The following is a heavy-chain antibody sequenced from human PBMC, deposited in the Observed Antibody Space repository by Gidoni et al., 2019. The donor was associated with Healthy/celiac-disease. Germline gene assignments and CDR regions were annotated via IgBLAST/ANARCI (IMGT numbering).Heavy chain of an antibody. D-gene: IGHD1-20*01. CDR3: ARGRYNWNPFDY. CDR1: AGSFSGYY. J-gene: IGHJ4*02. Sequence: QVQLQQWGAGLFKPSETLSLTCAVYAGSFSGYYWSWTRQPPGKGLEWMGEINHSGSTNYNPSLKGRVTISVDTSKNQFSLKLSSVTAADTAVYYCARGRYNWNPFDYWGQGTLVTVSS. CDR2: INHSGST. V-gene: IGHV4-34*01.